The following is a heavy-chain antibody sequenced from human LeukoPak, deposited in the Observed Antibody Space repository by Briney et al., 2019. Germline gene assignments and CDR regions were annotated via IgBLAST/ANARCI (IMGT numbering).Heavy chain of an antibody. CDR2: IYHSGST. J-gene: IGHJ5*02. D-gene: IGHD6-19*01. Sequence: SETLSLTCAVYGGSFSGYYWSWIRQPPGKGLEWIGEIYHSGSTNYNSSLESRVTISVDKSMNQFSLNLNSVTAADTAMYYCARGGTTVAGTFWFDPWGQGTLVTVSS. V-gene: IGHV4-34*01. CDR3: ARGGTTVAGTFWFDP. CDR1: GGSFSGYY.